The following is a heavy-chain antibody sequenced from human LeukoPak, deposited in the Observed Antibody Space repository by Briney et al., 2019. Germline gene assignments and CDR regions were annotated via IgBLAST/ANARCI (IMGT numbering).Heavy chain of an antibody. Sequence: ASVKVSCKASGYTFTCYYMHWVRQAPGQGLEWMGWISAYNGNTNYAQKLQGRVTMTTDTSTSTAYMELRSLRSDDTAVYYCSRLSVYYDILTGYFTFDYWGQGTLVTVSS. V-gene: IGHV1-18*04. CDR2: ISAYNGNT. CDR3: SRLSVYYDILTGYFTFDY. J-gene: IGHJ4*02. D-gene: IGHD3-9*01. CDR1: GYTFTCYY.